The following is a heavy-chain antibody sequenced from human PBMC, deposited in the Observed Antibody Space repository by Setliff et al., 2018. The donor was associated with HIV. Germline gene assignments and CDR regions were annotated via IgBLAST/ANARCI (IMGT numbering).Heavy chain of an antibody. Sequence: SETLSLTCTVSGGAINTGNFFWGWIRQPPGKGLEWIGSIYYSGSTNYNPSLKSRVTISVDTSKNQFSLKVSSVTAADTAVYYCARDPSLWHYDFWSGYYPDYWGQGTLVTVSS. V-gene: IGHV4-39*07. CDR2: IYYSGST. CDR3: ARDPSLWHYDFWSGYYPDY. J-gene: IGHJ4*02. D-gene: IGHD3-3*01. CDR1: GGAINTGNFF.